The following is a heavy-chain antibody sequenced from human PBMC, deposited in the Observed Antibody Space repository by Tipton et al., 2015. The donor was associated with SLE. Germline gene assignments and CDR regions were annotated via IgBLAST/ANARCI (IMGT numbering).Heavy chain of an antibody. Sequence: LRLSCTVSGGSISSGGYYWSWIRQHPGKGLEWIGYIYYSGSTYYNPSLKSRVTISVDTSKNQFSLKLSSVTAADTAVYYCAGQYYDFWSGYPWYFDYWGQGTLVTVSS. CDR1: GGSISSGGYY. V-gene: IGHV4-31*03. CDR3: AGQYYDFWSGYPWYFDY. J-gene: IGHJ4*02. D-gene: IGHD3-3*01. CDR2: IYYSGST.